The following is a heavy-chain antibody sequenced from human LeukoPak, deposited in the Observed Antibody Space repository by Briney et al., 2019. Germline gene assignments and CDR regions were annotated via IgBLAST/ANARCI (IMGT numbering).Heavy chain of an antibody. D-gene: IGHD1-1*01. V-gene: IGHV3-21*01. CDR3: XXXXTTGYTPREWDYWYFDL. Sequence: PGGSLRLSCAASTFTFSSYSMNWVRQAPGKGLEWVSSISSGSSFIYYADSVKGRFTISRDNAKNSLYLQMNSLRAEDTAVYYXXXXXTTGYTPREWDYWYFDLWGRGTLVTVSS. CDR2: ISSGSSFI. CDR1: TFTFSSYS. J-gene: IGHJ2*01.